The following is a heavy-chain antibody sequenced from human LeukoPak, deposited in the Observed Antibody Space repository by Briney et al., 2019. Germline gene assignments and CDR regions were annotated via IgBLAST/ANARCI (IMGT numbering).Heavy chain of an antibody. Sequence: ASVKVSCKASGYTFTSYGISWVRQAPGQGLEWMGWISAYNGNTNYAQKLQGRVTMTTDTSTSTAYMELRSLRSDDTAVYYCVRDTRDFDFASPPGIDYWGQGTLVTVSS. CDR2: ISAYNGNT. D-gene: IGHD3/OR15-3a*01. CDR3: VRDTRDFDFASPPGIDY. V-gene: IGHV1-18*01. J-gene: IGHJ4*02. CDR1: GYTFTSYG.